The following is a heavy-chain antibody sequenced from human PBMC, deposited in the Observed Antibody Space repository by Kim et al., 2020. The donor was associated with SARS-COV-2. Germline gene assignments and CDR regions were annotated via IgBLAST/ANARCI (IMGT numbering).Heavy chain of an antibody. J-gene: IGHJ6*03. CDR1: GYTFTSYD. V-gene: IGHV1-8*01. CDR3: ARSSSLEWPTFYYYYYMDV. Sequence: ASVKVSCKASGYTFTSYDINWVRQATGQGLEWMGWMNPNSGNTGYAQKFQGRVTMTRNTSISTAYMELSSLRSEDTAVYYCARSSSLEWPTFYYYYYMDVWGKGTTVTVSS. D-gene: IGHD3-3*01. CDR2: MNPNSGNT.